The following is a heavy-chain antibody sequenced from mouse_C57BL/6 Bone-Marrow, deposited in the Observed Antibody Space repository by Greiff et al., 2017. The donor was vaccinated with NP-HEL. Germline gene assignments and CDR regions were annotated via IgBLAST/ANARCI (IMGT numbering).Heavy chain of an antibody. CDR1: GFTFSDYG. J-gene: IGHJ2*01. D-gene: IGHD2-4*01. CDR2: ISSGSSTI. V-gene: IGHV5-17*01. Sequence: EVKLVESGGGLVKPGGSLKLSCAASGFTFSDYGMHWVRQAPEKGLEWVAYISSGSSTIYYADTVKGRFTISRDNAKNTLFLQMTSLRSEDTAMYYCARFYYDYLYYFDYWGQGTTLTVSS. CDR3: ARFYYDYLYYFDY.